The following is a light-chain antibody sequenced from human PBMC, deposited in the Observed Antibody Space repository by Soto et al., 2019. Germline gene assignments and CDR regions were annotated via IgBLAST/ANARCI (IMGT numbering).Light chain of an antibody. CDR2: DVS. CDR3: SSYTRTSTLYV. J-gene: IGLJ1*01. CDR1: SSDIGGYNY. Sequence: QSALTQPASVSGSPGQSITISCTGTSSDIGGYNYVSWYQQLPGKVPKLIIYDVSNRASGVSDRFSGSKSGNAASLTISGLQAEDEADYYCSSYTRTSTLYVFGTGTKVTVL. V-gene: IGLV2-14*03.